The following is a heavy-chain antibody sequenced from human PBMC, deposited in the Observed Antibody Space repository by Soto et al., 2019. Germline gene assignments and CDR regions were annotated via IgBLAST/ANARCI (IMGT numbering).Heavy chain of an antibody. Sequence: EVQLLESGGGLVQPGGSLRLSCAASGFTFNTYAMSWVRQAPGKGLEWVSAISGSGGSTYYADSVKGRFTISRDNSKNALYLQMNSLRAEDTAVYYCSGYSRTLDYWGQGTLVTVSS. CDR3: SGYSRTLDY. D-gene: IGHD3-22*01. CDR1: GFTFNTYA. CDR2: ISGSGGST. V-gene: IGHV3-23*01. J-gene: IGHJ4*02.